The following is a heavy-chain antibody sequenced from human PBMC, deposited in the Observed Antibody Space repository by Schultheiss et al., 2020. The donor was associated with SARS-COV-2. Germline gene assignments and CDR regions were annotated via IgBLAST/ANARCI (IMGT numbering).Heavy chain of an antibody. CDR2: MNPNSGNT. V-gene: IGHV1-8*02. D-gene: IGHD6-19*01. CDR3: ARGFSDSSGWYILGDWFDP. CDR1: GYTFTTYD. J-gene: IGHJ5*02. Sequence: ASVKVSCKASGYTFTTYDINWVRQATGQGLEWMGWMNPNSGNTGYAQKFQGRVTMTRNTSISTAYMELSSLRSEDTAVYYCARGFSDSSGWYILGDWFDPWGQGTLVTVSS.